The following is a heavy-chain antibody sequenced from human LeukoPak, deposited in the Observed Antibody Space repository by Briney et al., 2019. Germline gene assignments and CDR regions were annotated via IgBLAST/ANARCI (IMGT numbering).Heavy chain of an antibody. CDR1: GYTFTSYD. V-gene: IGHV1-8*01. Sequence: GASVKVSCKASGYTFTSYDINWVRQATGQGLEWMGWMNPNSGNTGCAQKFQGRVTMTRNTSISTAYMELSSLRSEDTAVYYCARTDIVVVPAASDAFDIWGQGTMVTVSS. J-gene: IGHJ3*02. D-gene: IGHD2-2*01. CDR3: ARTDIVVVPAASDAFDI. CDR2: MNPNSGNT.